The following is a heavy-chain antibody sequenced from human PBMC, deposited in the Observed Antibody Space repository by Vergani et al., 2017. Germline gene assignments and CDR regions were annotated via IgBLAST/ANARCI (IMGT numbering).Heavy chain of an antibody. CDR1: GYTFPIHW. Sequence: EVQLVQSGAEVKKPGASLQISCKCSGYTFPIHWIGWVRQMPGKGLEWMGIIYPGDSDTRYSPSFQGQVTISADKSISPAYLQWSSLKASDTAMYYCARRDGQGRLFDYWGQGTLVTVSS. V-gene: IGHV5-51*01. D-gene: IGHD5-24*01. CDR2: IYPGDSDT. CDR3: ARRDGQGRLFDY. J-gene: IGHJ4*02.